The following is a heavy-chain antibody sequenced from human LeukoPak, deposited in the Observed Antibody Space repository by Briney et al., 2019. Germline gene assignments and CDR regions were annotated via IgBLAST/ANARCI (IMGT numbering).Heavy chain of an antibody. CDR2: IYYSGST. Sequence: SETLSLTCTVSGGSISSYYWSWIRQPPGKGLEWIGYIYYSGSTNYNPSLKSRVTISVDTSKNQFSLKLSSVTAADTAVYYCARSKGKVVTFDYWGQGTLVTVSS. D-gene: IGHD4-23*01. J-gene: IGHJ4*02. V-gene: IGHV4-59*01. CDR1: GGSISSYY. CDR3: ARSKGKVVTFDY.